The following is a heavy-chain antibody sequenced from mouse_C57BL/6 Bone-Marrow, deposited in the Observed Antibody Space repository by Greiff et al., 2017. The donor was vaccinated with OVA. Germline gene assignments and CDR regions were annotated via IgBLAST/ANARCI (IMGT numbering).Heavy chain of an antibody. CDR2: IYPRSGNT. J-gene: IGHJ3*01. CDR3: ARALLLLAWFAY. D-gene: IGHD1-1*01. Sequence: VQLQQSGAELARPGASVKLSCKASGYTFTSYGISWVKQRPGQGLEWIGEIYPRSGNTYYNEKFKGKATLTADKSSSTAYMELRSLTSEDSAVYFCARALLLLAWFAYWGQGTLVTVSA. CDR1: GYTFTSYG. V-gene: IGHV1-81*01.